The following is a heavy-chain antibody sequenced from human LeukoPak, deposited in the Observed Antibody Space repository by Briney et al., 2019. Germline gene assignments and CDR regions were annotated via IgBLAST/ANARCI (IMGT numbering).Heavy chain of an antibody. CDR1: GFTFSSCA. Sequence: TGGSLRLSCAASGFTFSSCAMSWVRQAPGKGLEWASAISGSGGSTYYADSVKGRFTISRDNSKNTLYLQMNSLRAEDTAVYYCAKSAYYYDSSGYYYFDYWGQGTLVTVSS. D-gene: IGHD3-22*01. J-gene: IGHJ4*02. V-gene: IGHV3-23*01. CDR2: ISGSGGST. CDR3: AKSAYYYDSSGYYYFDY.